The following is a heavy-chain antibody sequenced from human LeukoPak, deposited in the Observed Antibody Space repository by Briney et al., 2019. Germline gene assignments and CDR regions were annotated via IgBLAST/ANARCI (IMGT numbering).Heavy chain of an antibody. CDR1: GGSISSGGYY. D-gene: IGHD3-22*01. CDR2: IYYSGST. Sequence: SQTLSLTCTVSGGSISSGGYYWSWIRQHPGKGLEWIGYIYYSGSTYYNPSLKSRVTISVDTSKNQFSLKLSSVTAADTAVYYCASALYYDSSGAIGGNGWFDPWGQGTLVTVSS. J-gene: IGHJ5*02. CDR3: ASALYYDSSGAIGGNGWFDP. V-gene: IGHV4-31*03.